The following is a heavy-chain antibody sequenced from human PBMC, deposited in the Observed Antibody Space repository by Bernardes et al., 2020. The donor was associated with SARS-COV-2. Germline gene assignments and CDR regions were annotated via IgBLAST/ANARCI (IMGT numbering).Heavy chain of an antibody. D-gene: IGHD3-10*01. J-gene: IGHJ4*02. CDR2: IYSSGST. V-gene: IGHV4-59*01. CDR1: GGSISGFY. CDR3: AREQKALVRGVIDC. Sequence: SETLSLTCTVSGGSISGFYWSWIRQSPERGLEWIGYIYSSGSTNNNPSLKSRVTISIDTSKNQFSLNLNSVTAADTAVYYCAREQKALVRGVIDCWGQGTLVTVSS.